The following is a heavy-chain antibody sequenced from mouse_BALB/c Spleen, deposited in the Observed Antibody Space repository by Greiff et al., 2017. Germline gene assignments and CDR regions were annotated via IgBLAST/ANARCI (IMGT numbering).Heavy chain of an antibody. CDR1: GFSLTSYG. V-gene: IGHV2-9*02. CDR3: ARGYYGSSYDWFAY. J-gene: IGHJ3*01. Sequence: VMLVESGPGLVAPSQSLSITCTVSGFSLTSYGVHWVRQPPGKGLEWLGVIWAGGSTNYNSALMSRLSISKDNSKSQVFLKMNSLQTDDTAMYYCARGYYGSSYDWFAYWGQGTLVTVSA. D-gene: IGHD1-1*01. CDR2: IWAGGST.